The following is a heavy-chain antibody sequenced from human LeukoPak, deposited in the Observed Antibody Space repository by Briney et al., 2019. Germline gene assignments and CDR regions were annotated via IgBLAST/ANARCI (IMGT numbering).Heavy chain of an antibody. CDR1: GYSISSGYS. V-gene: IGHV4-38-2*01. CDR3: ARSPRWFFDL. Sequence: SETLSLTCDVSGYSISSGYSWGWIRQPPGKGLEWIGSIYHIGNTYQNPSLKSRVTISRDTSKNQFSLKLTSVTAADTAVYYCARSPRWFFDLWGRGTLVTVSS. J-gene: IGHJ2*01. CDR2: IYHIGNT.